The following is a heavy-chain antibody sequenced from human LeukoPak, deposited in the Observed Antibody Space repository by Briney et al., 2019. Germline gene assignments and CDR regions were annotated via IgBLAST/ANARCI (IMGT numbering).Heavy chain of an antibody. D-gene: IGHD2-21*01. J-gene: IGHJ3*02. CDR3: ARDTDCDGDCYWGAFDI. CDR1: GFTISRYY. V-gene: IGHV3-7*01. Sequence: GGSLRLSCVASGFTISRYYMSWVRQAPGKGLEWVASIKQDGSGEYVDSVRGRFTISRDNAQNSMYLQVNSLRAEDTAAYYCARDTDCDGDCYWGAFDIWGQGTVVAVSS. CDR2: IKQDGSGE.